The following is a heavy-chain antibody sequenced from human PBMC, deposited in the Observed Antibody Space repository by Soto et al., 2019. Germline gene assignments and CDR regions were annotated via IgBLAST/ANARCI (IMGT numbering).Heavy chain of an antibody. J-gene: IGHJ6*02. CDR2: ISYDGSNK. D-gene: IGHD1-26*01. Sequence: VQLVESGGGVVQPGRSLRLSCAASGFTFSSYAMHWVRQAPGKGLEWVAVISYDGSNKYYADSVKGRFTISRDNSKNTLYLQMNSLRAEDTAVYYCARAGGWELLYYYGMDVWGQGTTVTVSS. CDR3: ARAGGWELLYYYGMDV. V-gene: IGHV3-30-3*01. CDR1: GFTFSSYA.